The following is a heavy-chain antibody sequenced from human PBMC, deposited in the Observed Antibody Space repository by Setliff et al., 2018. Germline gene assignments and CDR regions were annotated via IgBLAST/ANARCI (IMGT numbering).Heavy chain of an antibody. Sequence: ASVKVSCKASGYTFTSYYMHWVRQAPGQGLEWMGIINPSGGSTSYAQKFQGRVTMTRDTSTSTVYMELSSLRSEDTAVYYCARDRGYYYDSSDSSLDYWGQGTLVTVSS. J-gene: IGHJ4*02. D-gene: IGHD3-22*01. CDR2: INPSGGST. CDR3: ARDRGYYYDSSDSSLDY. CDR1: GYTFTSYY. V-gene: IGHV1-46*01.